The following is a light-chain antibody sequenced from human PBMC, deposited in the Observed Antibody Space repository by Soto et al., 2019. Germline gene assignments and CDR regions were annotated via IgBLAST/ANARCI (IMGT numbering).Light chain of an antibody. J-gene: IGKJ1*01. CDR1: QSISSY. CDR3: QHYNSYSEA. CDR2: KAS. Sequence: DIQMTQSPSSLSASVGDTVTITCRASQSISSYLNWYQQKPGTAPKLLIYKASTLKSGVPSRFSGSGSGTEFTLTISSLQPDDFETYYCQHYNSYSEAFGQGTKVDIX. V-gene: IGKV1-5*03.